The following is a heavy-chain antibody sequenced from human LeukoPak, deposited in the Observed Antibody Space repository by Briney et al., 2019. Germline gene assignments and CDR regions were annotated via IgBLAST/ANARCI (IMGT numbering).Heavy chain of an antibody. D-gene: IGHD5-18*01. CDR2: ISYSGST. V-gene: IGHV4-39*01. CDR3: ARLDGFSYGYLYYFDH. CDR1: GGSIASRPYY. J-gene: IGHJ4*02. Sequence: PSETLSLTCTVSGGSIASRPYYWGWIRQPPGQGLEWIGTISYSGSTYYNPSLNSRVTISVDTSKNQFSLRLSSVTASDTAVYYCARLDGFSYGYLYYFDHWGQGTLVTVSS.